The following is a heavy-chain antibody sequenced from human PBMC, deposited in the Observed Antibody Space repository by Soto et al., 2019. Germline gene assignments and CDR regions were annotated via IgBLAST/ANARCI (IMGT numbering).Heavy chain of an antibody. Sequence: PSETLSLTCAVYGESFSGYYWSWIRHPPGKGLEWIGEINHSGSTNYNPSLKSRVTISVDTSKNQFSLKLSSVTAADTAVYYCARGLIAAAGTVTYFDYWGQGTLVTVSS. CDR2: INHSGST. CDR3: ARGLIAAAGTVTYFDY. J-gene: IGHJ4*02. D-gene: IGHD6-13*01. V-gene: IGHV4-34*01. CDR1: GESFSGYY.